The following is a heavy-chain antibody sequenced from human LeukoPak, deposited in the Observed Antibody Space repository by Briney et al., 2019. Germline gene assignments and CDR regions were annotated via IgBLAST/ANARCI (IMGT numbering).Heavy chain of an antibody. CDR1: GYTFTSYG. Sequence: ASVKVSCKASGYTFTSYGISWVRQAPGQGLEWMGWISAYNGNTNYAQKLQGRVTMTTDTSTSTAYMELRSLRSDDTAVYYCAREAFYYGSGSLFPNWFDPWGQGTLVTVSS. D-gene: IGHD3-10*01. V-gene: IGHV1-18*01. CDR2: ISAYNGNT. J-gene: IGHJ5*02. CDR3: AREAFYYGSGSLFPNWFDP.